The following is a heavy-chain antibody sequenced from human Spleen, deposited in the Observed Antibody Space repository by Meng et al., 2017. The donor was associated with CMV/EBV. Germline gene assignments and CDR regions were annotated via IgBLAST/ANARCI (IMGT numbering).Heavy chain of an antibody. J-gene: IGHJ6*02. CDR3: ARDSAPDLSYYGSGSTVPPYGMDV. CDR1: GGPISSYY. Sequence: SETLSLTCTVSGGPISSYYWSWIRQPPGKGLEWIGYIYYSGSTNYNPSLKSRVTLSVDTSKNQFSLKLSSVTAADTAVYYCARDSAPDLSYYGSGSTVPPYGMDVWGQGTTVTVSS. V-gene: IGHV4-59*01. D-gene: IGHD3-10*01. CDR2: IYYSGST.